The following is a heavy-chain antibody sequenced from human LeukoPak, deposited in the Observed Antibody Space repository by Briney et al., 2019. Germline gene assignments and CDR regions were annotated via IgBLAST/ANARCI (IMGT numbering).Heavy chain of an antibody. V-gene: IGHV3-23*01. CDR2: ISGSGSST. D-gene: IGHD3-22*01. CDR3: AKDGRGSGYFPDY. CDR1: GFTFRDYG. J-gene: IGHJ4*02. Sequence: GGSLRLSCAASGFTFRDYGMGWVRQAPGKGLEWVSGISGSGSSTYYADSVKGRFTISRDNSKNTMYVQMNSLRAEDSAVHYCAKDGRGSGYFPDYWGQGTLVTVSS.